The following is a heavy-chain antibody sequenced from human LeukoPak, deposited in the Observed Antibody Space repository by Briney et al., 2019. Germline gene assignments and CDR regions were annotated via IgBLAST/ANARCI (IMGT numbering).Heavy chain of an antibody. CDR3: ASLGYSGSRGTVRYFDY. V-gene: IGHV3-33*01. CDR2: IWYDGSNK. Sequence: PGGSLRLSCAASGFTFSSYGMHWVRQAPGKGLEWVAVIWYDGSNKYYADSVKGRFTISRDNSKNTLYLQMNSLRAEDTAVYYWASLGYSGSRGTVRYFDYWGQGTLVTVSS. CDR1: GFTFSSYG. J-gene: IGHJ4*02. D-gene: IGHD1-26*01.